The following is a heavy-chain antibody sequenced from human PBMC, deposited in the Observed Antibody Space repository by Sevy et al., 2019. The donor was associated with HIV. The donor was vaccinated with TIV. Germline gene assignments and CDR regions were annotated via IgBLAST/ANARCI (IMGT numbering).Heavy chain of an antibody. CDR3: ARDGGTTVATTIDY. CDR2: IYSGGSA. CDR1: GFTVSTSY. J-gene: IGHJ4*02. V-gene: IGHV3-66*01. D-gene: IGHD6-25*01. Sequence: GGSVRLSCAASGFTVSTSYMSWVRQSPGKGLEWVSVIYSGGSAYYADSVKGRFTISRDNFKNTLFLQMNRLRAEDTAIYYCARDGGTTVATTIDYWGQGTLVTVSS.